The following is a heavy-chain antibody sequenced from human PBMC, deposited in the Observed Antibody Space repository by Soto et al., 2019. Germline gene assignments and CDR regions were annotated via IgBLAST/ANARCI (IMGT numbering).Heavy chain of an antibody. D-gene: IGHD3-10*01. CDR2: NYYSGST. CDR3: ARVGVMVRGGRYFDY. Sequence: SETLSLTCTVSGGSISSGDYYWSWIRQPPGKGLEWIGYNYYSGSTYYNPSLKSRVTISVDTSKNQFSLKLSSVTAADTAVYYCARVGVMVRGGRYFDYRGQGTLVTVSS. CDR1: GGSISSGDYY. V-gene: IGHV4-30-4*01. J-gene: IGHJ4*02.